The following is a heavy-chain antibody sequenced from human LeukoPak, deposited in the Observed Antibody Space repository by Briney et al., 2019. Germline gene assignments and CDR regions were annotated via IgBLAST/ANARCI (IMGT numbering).Heavy chain of an antibody. J-gene: IGHJ3*01. V-gene: IGHV1-24*01. CDR1: GYTLTELS. D-gene: IGHD2-2*01. CDR3: ATGLSVVVPAARVWSN. Sequence: ASVKVSCKVSGYTLTELSMHWVRQAPGKGLEWMGGFDPEDGETICAQKFQGRVTMTEDTSTDTAYMELSSLRSEDTAVYYCATGLSVVVPAARVWSNWGQGTMVTVSS. CDR2: FDPEDGET.